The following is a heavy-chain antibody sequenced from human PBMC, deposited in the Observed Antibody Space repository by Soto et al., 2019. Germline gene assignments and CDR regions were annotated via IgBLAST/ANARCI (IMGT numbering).Heavy chain of an antibody. V-gene: IGHV4-31*03. J-gene: IGHJ4*02. Sequence: SETLSLTCTVSGYSIATGGHYYNWIRQVPGKGLEWIGYVYYSGATHYTPSLRARATISRDTSKNQFSLRLISVTAADTALYYCARDKDLQPTVWGFWGQGIQVTVSS. CDR1: GYSIATGGHY. CDR2: VYYSGAT. D-gene: IGHD3-16*01. CDR3: ARDKDLQPTVWGF.